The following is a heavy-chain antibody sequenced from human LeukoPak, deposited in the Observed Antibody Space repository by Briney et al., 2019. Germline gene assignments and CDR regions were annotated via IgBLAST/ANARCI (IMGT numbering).Heavy chain of an antibody. CDR3: ARDLSGEYFQY. CDR1: GGSISSHY. V-gene: IGHV4-59*11. J-gene: IGHJ1*01. D-gene: IGHD1-14*01. CDR2: ISFSGST. Sequence: SETLSLTCTVSGGSISSHYWSWIRRPPGKGLEWIGYISFSGSTNYNPSLKSRVTISVDTSKNQFSLKLSSVTAADTAVYYCARDLSGEYFQYWGQGTLVTVSS.